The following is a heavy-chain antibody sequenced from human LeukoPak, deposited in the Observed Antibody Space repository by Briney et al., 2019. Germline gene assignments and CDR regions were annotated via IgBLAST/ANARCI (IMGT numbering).Heavy chain of an antibody. Sequence: ASVKVSCKASGYTFTNYGISRVRQAPGQGLEWMGWISGYNGHTNYAQKFQGRVTMTRDTSISTAYMELSRLRSDDTAVYYCARANPLSSPNYWGQGTLVTVSS. CDR1: GYTFTNYG. J-gene: IGHJ4*02. CDR2: ISGYNGHT. V-gene: IGHV1-18*01. D-gene: IGHD6-13*01. CDR3: ARANPLSSPNY.